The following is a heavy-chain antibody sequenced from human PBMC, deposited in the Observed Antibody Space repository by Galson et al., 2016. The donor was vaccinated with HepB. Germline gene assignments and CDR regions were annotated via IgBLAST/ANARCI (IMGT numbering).Heavy chain of an antibody. J-gene: IGHJ2*01. V-gene: IGHV3-23*01. D-gene: IGHD3-22*01. Sequence: SLRLSCAASGFTFSSYAMSWVRQAPGKGLEWVSAISGSGGNSYYADSVKGRFTISRDNSKNTLYVQTHSLRAEDTAVYYCAKDYYDSSGYRSYWYFELWGRGTLVTVSS. CDR3: AKDYYDSSGYRSYWYFEL. CDR2: ISGSGGNS. CDR1: GFTFSSYA.